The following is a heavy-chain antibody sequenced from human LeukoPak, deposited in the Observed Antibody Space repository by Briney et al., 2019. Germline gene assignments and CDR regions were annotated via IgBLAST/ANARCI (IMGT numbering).Heavy chain of an antibody. CDR3: AKSVVVADLYYYYGMDV. J-gene: IGHJ6*02. CDR2: ISGSGGST. Sequence: PGGSLRLSCAASGFTFSSYAMSWVRQAPVKGLEWVSAISGSGGSTYYADSVKGRFTISRDNSKNTLYLQMNSLRAEDTAVYYCAKSVVVADLYYYYGMDVWGQGTTVTVSS. V-gene: IGHV3-23*01. CDR1: GFTFSSYA. D-gene: IGHD2-15*01.